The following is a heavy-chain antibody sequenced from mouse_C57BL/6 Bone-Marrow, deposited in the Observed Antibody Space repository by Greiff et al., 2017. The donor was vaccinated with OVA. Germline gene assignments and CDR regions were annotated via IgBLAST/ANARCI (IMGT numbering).Heavy chain of an antibody. CDR3: ARVGAYYSKGWFAY. Sequence: VQLQQSGPELVKPGASVKISCKASGYTFTDYYMNWVKQSHGKSLEWLGDIIPNNGCTSYNQKFKGKATLTVDKSSSTAYMLLRSLTSEDSAVYYCARVGAYYSKGWFAYWGQGTLVTVSA. D-gene: IGHD2-5*01. V-gene: IGHV1-26*01. CDR2: IIPNNGCT. J-gene: IGHJ3*01. CDR1: GYTFTDYY.